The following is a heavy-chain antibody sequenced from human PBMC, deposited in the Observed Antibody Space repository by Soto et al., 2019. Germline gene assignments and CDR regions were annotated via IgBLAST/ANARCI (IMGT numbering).Heavy chain of an antibody. J-gene: IGHJ4*02. V-gene: IGHV4-31*03. Sequence: SETRSLTCSVSGGSISSRRYDWNWIRQHPGKGLEWIGYIYYSGSTYYNPSLKSRVAISVDTSKNQFSLKLSSVTAADTAVYYCARGGYYYDSSGYDRESYFESWGQGTLVIVSS. D-gene: IGHD3-22*01. CDR3: ARGGYYYDSSGYDRESYFES. CDR1: GGSISSRRYD. CDR2: IYYSGST.